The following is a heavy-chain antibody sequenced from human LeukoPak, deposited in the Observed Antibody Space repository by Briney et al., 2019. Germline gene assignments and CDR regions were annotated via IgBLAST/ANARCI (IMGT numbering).Heavy chain of an antibody. V-gene: IGHV3-23*01. Sequence: PGGSLRLSCAASGFTFSSYAMTWVRQAPGKGLEWVSTIAGSGDATYYADSVKGRFTISRDNSKNTLYLQMNILRAEDTAVYYCAKGGAPFHCSSTSCQLRTFDYWGQGTLVTVSS. J-gene: IGHJ4*02. CDR3: AKGGAPFHCSSTSCQLRTFDY. CDR2: IAGSGDAT. CDR1: GFTFSSYA. D-gene: IGHD2-2*01.